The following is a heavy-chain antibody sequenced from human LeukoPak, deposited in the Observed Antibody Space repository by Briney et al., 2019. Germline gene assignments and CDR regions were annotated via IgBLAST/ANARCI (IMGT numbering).Heavy chain of an antibody. CDR1: GFTFSDYA. Sequence: GGSLRLSCEVSGFTFSDYAMTWVRQAPGEGLEWVSAISTNGDNTYYADSVKGRFTISRDNSKNTLYLQMNSLRAEDTAVYYCAKVDTAMVEFGYWGQGTLVTVSS. D-gene: IGHD5-18*01. V-gene: IGHV3-23*01. J-gene: IGHJ4*02. CDR3: AKVDTAMVEFGY. CDR2: ISTNGDNT.